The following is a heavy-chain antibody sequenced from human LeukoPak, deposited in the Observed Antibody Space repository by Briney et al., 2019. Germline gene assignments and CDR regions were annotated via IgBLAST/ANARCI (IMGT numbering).Heavy chain of an antibody. D-gene: IGHD3-16*01. V-gene: IGHV1-46*01. J-gene: IGHJ4*02. CDR2: INPSGGST. CDR3: ARADLSGFDY. Sequence: VASVKVSCKASGYTFTGYYMHWVRQAPGQGLEWMGWINPSGGSTSYAQKFQGRVTMTRDTSTSTVYMELSSLRSEDTAVYYCARADLSGFDYWGQGTLVTVSS. CDR1: GYTFTGYY.